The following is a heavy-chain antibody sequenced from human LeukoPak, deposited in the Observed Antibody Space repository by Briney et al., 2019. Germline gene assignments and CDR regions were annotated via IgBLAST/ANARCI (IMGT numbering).Heavy chain of an antibody. CDR3: AKGVAAAVYLANY. V-gene: IGHV3-23*01. CDR1: GFTFSSYA. D-gene: IGHD6-13*01. Sequence: GGSLRLSCAASGFTFSSYAMSWVRQAPGKGLEWVSAITGSGGTTYYADSVNGRFTISRDNSKNTLYLQMNSLRADDTAVYYCAKGVAAAVYLANYWGQGTLVTVSS. CDR2: ITGSGGTT. J-gene: IGHJ4*02.